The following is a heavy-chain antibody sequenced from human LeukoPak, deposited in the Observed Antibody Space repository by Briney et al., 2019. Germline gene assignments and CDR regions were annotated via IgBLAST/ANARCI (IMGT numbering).Heavy chain of an antibody. Sequence: GGSLRLSCVASGSSFSDYYMSWIRQAPGKGLEWVSYIGSTIYYADSVKGRFTISRDNAKNSLYLQMNSLRAEDTAVYYCARDRGIVGTTGYYYMDVWGKGTTVTVSS. CDR2: IGSTI. V-gene: IGHV3-11*04. CDR1: GSSFSDYY. CDR3: ARDRGIVGTTGYYYMDV. D-gene: IGHD1-26*01. J-gene: IGHJ6*03.